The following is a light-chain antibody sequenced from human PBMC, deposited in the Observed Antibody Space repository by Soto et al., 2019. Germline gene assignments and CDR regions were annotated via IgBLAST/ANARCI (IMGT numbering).Light chain of an antibody. J-gene: IGKJ1*01. CDR1: QRISNY. V-gene: IGKV1-39*01. Sequence: DFPLSQSSASLSTFPGGAGPITCRASQRISNYLNWYQLKPGKAPKLLLVAASNLHSGVPSRFSGGGSGTDFTLTISSLQPEDFATYYCQQSYDTPRTFGQGTKVDIK. CDR2: AAS. CDR3: QQSYDTPRT.